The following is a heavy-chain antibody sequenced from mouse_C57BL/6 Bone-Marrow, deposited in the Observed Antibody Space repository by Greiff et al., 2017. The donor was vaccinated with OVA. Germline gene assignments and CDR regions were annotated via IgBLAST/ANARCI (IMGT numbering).Heavy chain of an antibody. V-gene: IGHV1-81*01. CDR1: GYTLTSYG. CDR3: ARMGYGSSHFDY. D-gene: IGHD1-1*01. Sequence: VQLQESGAELARPGASVKLSCKASGYTLTSYGISWVKQRTGQGLEWIGEIYPRSGNTYYNEKFKGKATLTADKSSSTAYMELRSLTSEDSAVYFCARMGYGSSHFDYWGQGTTLTVSS. CDR2: IYPRSGNT. J-gene: IGHJ2*01.